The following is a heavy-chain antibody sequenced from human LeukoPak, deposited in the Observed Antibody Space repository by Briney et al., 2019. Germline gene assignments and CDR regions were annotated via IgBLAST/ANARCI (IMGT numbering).Heavy chain of an antibody. CDR1: GGTFSSYG. CDR3: ARRPYYYDSSGSDNAFDI. D-gene: IGHD3-22*01. V-gene: IGHV1-46*01. Sequence: ASVKVSCKASGGTFSSYGISWVRQAPGQGLEWMGIINPSGGSTSYAQKFQGRVTMTRDTSTSTVYMELSSLRSEDTAVYYCARRPYYYDSSGSDNAFDIWGQGTMVTVSS. J-gene: IGHJ3*02. CDR2: INPSGGST.